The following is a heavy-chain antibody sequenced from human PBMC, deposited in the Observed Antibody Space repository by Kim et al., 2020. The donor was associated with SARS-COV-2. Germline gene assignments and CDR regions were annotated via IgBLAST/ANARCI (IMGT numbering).Heavy chain of an antibody. CDR3: AGPYYYDSSGFDY. CDR2: ST. D-gene: IGHD3-22*01. V-gene: IGHV4-39*01. J-gene: IGHJ4*02. Sequence: STYYTPSLKSRVTISVDTSKNQFSLKLSSVTAADTAVYYCAGPYYYDSSGFDYWGQGTLVTVSS.